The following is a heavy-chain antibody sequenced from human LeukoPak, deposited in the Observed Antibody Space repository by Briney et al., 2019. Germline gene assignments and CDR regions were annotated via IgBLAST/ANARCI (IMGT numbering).Heavy chain of an antibody. Sequence: GRSLRLSCAASGFTFSSYAMHWVRQAPGKGLEWVAVISYDGSNKYYADSVKGRFTISRDNSKNTLYLQMNSLRAEDTAVYYCARDWGLRTYDYWGQGTLVTVSS. V-gene: IGHV3-30-3*01. CDR3: ARDWGLRTYDY. J-gene: IGHJ4*02. CDR1: GFTFSSYA. D-gene: IGHD3-16*01. CDR2: ISYDGSNK.